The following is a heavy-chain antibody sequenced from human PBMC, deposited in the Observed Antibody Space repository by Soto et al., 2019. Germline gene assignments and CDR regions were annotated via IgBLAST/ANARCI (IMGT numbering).Heavy chain of an antibody. CDR3: AHRVLRTVFGLVTTTAIYFDF. Sequence: QITLNESGPTVVRPTETLTLTCRFSGFSLTTSGVGVGWIRQSPGKAPEWLALIYWDDDKRYSAPLKSRLTITKDTSKNQVVLTVSALDPTDTATYYCAHRVLRTVFGLVTTTAIYFDFWGQGTPVAVSS. CDR1: GFSLTTSGVG. J-gene: IGHJ4*02. D-gene: IGHD3-3*01. CDR2: IYWDDDK. V-gene: IGHV2-5*02.